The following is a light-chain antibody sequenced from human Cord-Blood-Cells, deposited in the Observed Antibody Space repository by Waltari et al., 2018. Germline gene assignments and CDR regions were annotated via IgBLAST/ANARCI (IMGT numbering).Light chain of an antibody. CDR3: SSYTSSSTLV. V-gene: IGLV2-14*01. J-gene: IGLJ1*01. CDR1: SSDVGGYNY. CDR2: EVS. Sequence: QSALTQPASVSGSPGQSITISCTGTSSDVGGYNYVSWYQQHPGKAAKLMIYEVSNWPSVVSNRFSGSKSGYTASLTISGLQAEDEADYYCSSYTSSSTLVFGTGTKVTVL.